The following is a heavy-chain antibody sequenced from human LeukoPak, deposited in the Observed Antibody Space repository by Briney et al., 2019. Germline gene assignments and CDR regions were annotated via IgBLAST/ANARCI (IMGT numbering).Heavy chain of an antibody. CDR3: ARSGYSSGWSPYYYYMDV. D-gene: IGHD6-19*01. CDR1: GGSFSGYY. V-gene: IGHV4-34*01. CDR2: INHSGST. J-gene: IGHJ6*03. Sequence: SETLSLTCAVYGGSFSGYYWSWIRQPPGKGLEWIGEINHSGSTNYNPSLKSRVTISVDTSKNQFSLKLSSVTAADTAVYYCARSGYSSGWSPYYYYMDVWGKGTTLTVSS.